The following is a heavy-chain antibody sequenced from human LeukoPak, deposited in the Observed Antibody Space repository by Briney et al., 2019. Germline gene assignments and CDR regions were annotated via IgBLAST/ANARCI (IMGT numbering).Heavy chain of an antibody. V-gene: IGHV4-39*07. CDR2: IYYSGST. J-gene: IGHJ4*02. D-gene: IGHD5-24*01. CDR1: GGSISSSSYY. Sequence: PSETLSLTCTVSGGSISSSSYYWGWIRQPPGKGLEWIGSIYYSGSTYYNPSLKSRVTISVDTSKNQFSLKLSSVTAADTAVYYCAREGDGYNSFDYWGQGTLVTVSS. CDR3: AREGDGYNSFDY.